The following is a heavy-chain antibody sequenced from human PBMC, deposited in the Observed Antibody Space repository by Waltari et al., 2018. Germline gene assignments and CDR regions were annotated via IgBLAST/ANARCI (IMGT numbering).Heavy chain of an antibody. V-gene: IGHV3-30*03. CDR1: GFTFRSYG. CDR3: AIIAAAAAFDI. Sequence: QVQLVESGGGVVQPVRSLRLYCSASGFTFRSYGVHWVRQAPGKGLEWVAVISYDGSNKYYADSVNGRFTISRDNSKNTLYLQMNSLRAEDTAVYYCAIIAAAAAFDIWGQGTMVTVSS. CDR2: ISYDGSNK. D-gene: IGHD6-13*01. J-gene: IGHJ3*02.